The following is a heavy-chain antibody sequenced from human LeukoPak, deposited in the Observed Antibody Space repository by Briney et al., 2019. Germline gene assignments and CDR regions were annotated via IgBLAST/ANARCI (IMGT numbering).Heavy chain of an antibody. Sequence: ASVKVSCKASGYTFTSYGISWVRQAPGQGLEWIGWISAYNGNTNYVQRLQGRVTMTTDTSTNTAYMELRSLRSDDTAVYYCARILVVVPAARGYSFDYWGQGTLVTVSS. CDR2: ISAYNGNT. CDR3: ARILVVVPAARGYSFDY. J-gene: IGHJ4*02. V-gene: IGHV1-18*01. CDR1: GYTFTSYG. D-gene: IGHD2-2*01.